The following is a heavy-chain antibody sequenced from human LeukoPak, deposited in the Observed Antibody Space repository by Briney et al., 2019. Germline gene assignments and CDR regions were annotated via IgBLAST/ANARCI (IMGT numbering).Heavy chain of an antibody. J-gene: IGHJ6*03. Sequence: PSETLSLTCTVSGGSISSYYWSWIRQPAGKGLEWIGRIYTSGSTNYNPSLKSRVTMSVDTSKNQFSLKLSSVTAADTAVYYCARGVRFLEWLSTDYYMDVWGKGTTVTVSS. V-gene: IGHV4-4*07. CDR3: ARGVRFLEWLSTDYYMDV. CDR2: IYTSGST. D-gene: IGHD3-3*01. CDR1: GGSISSYY.